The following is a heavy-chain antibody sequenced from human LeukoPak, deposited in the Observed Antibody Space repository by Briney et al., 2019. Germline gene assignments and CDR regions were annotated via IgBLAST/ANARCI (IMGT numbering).Heavy chain of an antibody. CDR1: RFTFSDYY. Sequence: GGSLRLSCAASRFTFSDYYMSWIRQAPGKGLEWVSYISSSGSTIYYADSVKGRFTISRDNAKNSLYLQMNSLRAEDTAVYYCASHYCSSTSCYWYFDLWGRGTLVTVSS. CDR2: ISSSGSTI. D-gene: IGHD2-2*01. J-gene: IGHJ2*01. CDR3: ASHYCSSTSCYWYFDL. V-gene: IGHV3-11*01.